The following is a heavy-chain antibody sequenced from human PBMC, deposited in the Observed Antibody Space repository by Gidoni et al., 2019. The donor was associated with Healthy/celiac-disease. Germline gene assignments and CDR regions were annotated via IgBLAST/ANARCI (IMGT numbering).Heavy chain of an antibody. J-gene: IGHJ4*02. CDR2: ISYSGST. D-gene: IGHD6-13*01. V-gene: IGHV4-59*01. CDR3: ARDMGGRGGSSWPGY. CDR1: GGSISSYS. Sequence: QVQLQASGPGLVKPSETLSLTCTVSGGSISSYSWSWIRQPPGKGLEWIGYISYSGSTNAHPSLKSRVTISVDTSKNQFSRKLSSVTAADTAVYYWARDMGGRGGSSWPGYWGQGTLVTVSS.